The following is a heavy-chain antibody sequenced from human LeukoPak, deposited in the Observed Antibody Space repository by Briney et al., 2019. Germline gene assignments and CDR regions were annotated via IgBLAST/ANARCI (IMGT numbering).Heavy chain of an antibody. CDR3: AREGSSLRHFDY. D-gene: IGHD3-3*01. J-gene: IGHJ4*02. Sequence: GRSLRLSCAASGFTFSSYAMHWVRQAPGKGLEWVAVISYDGNNKYYADSVKGRFTISRDNSKNTLYLQMNSLRAEDTAVYYCAREGSSLRHFDYWGQGTLVTVSS. CDR2: ISYDGNNK. V-gene: IGHV3-30-3*01. CDR1: GFTFSSYA.